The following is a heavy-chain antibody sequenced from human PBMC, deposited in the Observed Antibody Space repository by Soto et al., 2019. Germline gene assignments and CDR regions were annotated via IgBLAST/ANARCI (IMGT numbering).Heavy chain of an antibody. V-gene: IGHV2-5*02. D-gene: IGHD4-17*01. CDR2: IFWDDDK. CDR1: GFSVTSDGVG. CDR3: ALLNDGDYTF. Sequence: QITFKESGPTLVKPKQTLALTCTFSGFSVTSDGVGVGWIRQPPGKGLEWLAVIFWDDDKRYSPSLESRLSIARDTSKDQVFLTMTNMESVDTATYYCALLNDGDYTFWGQGTRVTVSS. J-gene: IGHJ4*02.